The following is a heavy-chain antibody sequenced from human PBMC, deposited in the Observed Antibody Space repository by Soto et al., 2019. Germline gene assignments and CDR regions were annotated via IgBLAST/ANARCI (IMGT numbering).Heavy chain of an antibody. CDR1: GGSISSGGYY. V-gene: IGHV4-31*03. D-gene: IGHD3-10*01. CDR2: IYYSGST. CDR3: ARDGRGDHYYYGMDV. J-gene: IGHJ6*02. Sequence: QVQLQELGPGLVKPSQTLSLTCTVSGGSISSGGYYWSWIRQHPGKGLEWIGYIYYSGSTYYNPSLKSRVTLSVDTSKNQFSLKLSSVTAADTAVYYCARDGRGDHYYYGMDVWGQGTTVTVSS.